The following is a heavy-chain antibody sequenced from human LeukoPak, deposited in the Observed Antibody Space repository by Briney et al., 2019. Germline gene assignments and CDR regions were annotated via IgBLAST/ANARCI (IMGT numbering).Heavy chain of an antibody. D-gene: IGHD2-21*01. CDR2: INTNTGNP. Sequence: ASVKVSCKASGYTFTSYAMNWVRQAPGQGLEWMGWINTNTGNPTYAQGFTGRFVFSLDTSVSTAYLQISSLKAEDTAVYYCARVGDMAVIHADAFDIWGQGTMVTVSS. V-gene: IGHV7-4-1*02. CDR3: ARVGDMAVIHADAFDI. J-gene: IGHJ3*02. CDR1: GYTFTSYA.